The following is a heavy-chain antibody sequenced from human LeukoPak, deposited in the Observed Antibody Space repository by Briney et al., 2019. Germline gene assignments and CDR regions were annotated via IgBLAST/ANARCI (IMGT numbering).Heavy chain of an antibody. CDR2: IYTSGST. D-gene: IGHD3-9*01. CDR3: ARVNFDWLQYYYYGMDV. V-gene: IGHV4-61*02. CDR1: GGSISSGSYY. Sequence: PSETLSLTCTVSGGSISSGSYYWSWIRQPAGKGLEWIGRIYTSGSTNYNPSLKSRVTISVDTSKNQFPLKLSSVTAADTAVYYCARVNFDWLQYYYYGMDVWGQGTTVTVSS. J-gene: IGHJ6*02.